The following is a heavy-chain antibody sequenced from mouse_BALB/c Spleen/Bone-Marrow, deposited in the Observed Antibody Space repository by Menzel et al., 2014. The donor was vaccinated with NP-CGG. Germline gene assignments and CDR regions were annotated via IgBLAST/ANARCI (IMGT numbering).Heavy chain of an antibody. CDR1: GYTYTDYV. CDR3: ARDGNYAVLDC. V-gene: IGHV1-77*01. J-gene: IGHJ4*01. D-gene: IGHD2-1*01. Sequence: LVESGPELVKPGASVKMSCKASGYTYTDYVISWVKQRTGQGLEWIGETDPGRGSSFYNEKFKAKATLTADKSANTAYMQLSSLTSEDSAVYFCARDGNYAVLDCWGQGTSVTVSS. CDR2: TDPGRGSS.